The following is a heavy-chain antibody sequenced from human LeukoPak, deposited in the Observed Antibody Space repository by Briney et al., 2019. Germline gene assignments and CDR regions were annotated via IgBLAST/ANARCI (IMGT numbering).Heavy chain of an antibody. V-gene: IGHV3-48*03. CDR1: GFPFSFFE. CDR2: IASSGRTR. CDR3: ALLAVASDFDY. D-gene: IGHD6-19*01. J-gene: IGHJ4*02. Sequence: GGSLRLSCAVSGFPFSFFEINWVRQAPGKGLEWVSNIASSGRTRYYADSVKGRLSISRDNAKNSLYLQMNTLRVEDTGVYYCALLAVASDFDYWGQGALVTVSS.